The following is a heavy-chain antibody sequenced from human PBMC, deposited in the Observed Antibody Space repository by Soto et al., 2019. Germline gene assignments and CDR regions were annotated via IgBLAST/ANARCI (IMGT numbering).Heavy chain of an antibody. D-gene: IGHD3-10*01. CDR3: ARPPLNYGSGLQFDY. J-gene: IGHJ4*02. CDR1: GFTFSSYG. Sequence: PGGSLRLSCAASGFTFSSYGMHWVRQAPGKGLEWVAVISYDGSNKYYADSVKGRFTISRDNSKNTLYLQMNSLRAEDTAVYYCARPPLNYGSGLQFDYWGQGTLVTVSS. V-gene: IGHV3-30*03. CDR2: ISYDGSNK.